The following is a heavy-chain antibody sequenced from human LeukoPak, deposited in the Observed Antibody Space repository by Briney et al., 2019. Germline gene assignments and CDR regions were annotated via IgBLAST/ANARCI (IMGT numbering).Heavy chain of an antibody. D-gene: IGHD3-10*01. CDR1: GGPFSGYF. CDR3: ARGGTTYFSESGTHP. J-gene: IGHJ4*02. CDR2: INRRGVT. V-gene: IGHV4-34*01. Sequence: PSETLSLTCGVSGGPFSGYFWTWTPQFPGGGLEWIGEINRRGVTYYNPPLESRLAISLDTPQNQFSLNLTSVTAADTAVYFCARGGTTYFSESGTHPWGQGTLVTVSS.